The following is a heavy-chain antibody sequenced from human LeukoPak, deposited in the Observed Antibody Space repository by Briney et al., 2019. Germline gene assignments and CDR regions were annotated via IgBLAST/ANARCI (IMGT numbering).Heavy chain of an antibody. V-gene: IGHV4-59*01. CDR2: IYYSGST. J-gene: IGHJ5*02. Sequence: SETLSLTCAVYGGSFSGYYWSWIRQPPGKGLEWIGYIYYSGSTNYNPSLKSRVTISVDTSKNQFSLKLSSVTAADTAVYYCARAVRGPDYTWFDPWGQGTLVTVSS. D-gene: IGHD2-21*02. CDR1: GGSFSGYY. CDR3: ARAVRGPDYTWFDP.